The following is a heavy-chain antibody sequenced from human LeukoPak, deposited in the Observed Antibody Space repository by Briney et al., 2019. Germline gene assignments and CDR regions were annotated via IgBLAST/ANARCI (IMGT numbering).Heavy chain of an antibody. D-gene: IGHD3-22*01. CDR3: AREGYYDSSGYDVYFDY. CDR2: ISAYNGNT. V-gene: IGHV1-18*01. J-gene: IGHJ4*02. Sequence: GASVKVSCKASGYTFTSYGISWVRQAPGQGLEWMGWISAYNGNTNYAQKLQGRVTMTTDTSTSTAYMELRSLRSDDTAVYYCAREGYYDSSGYDVYFDYWGQGTLVTVSS. CDR1: GYTFTSYG.